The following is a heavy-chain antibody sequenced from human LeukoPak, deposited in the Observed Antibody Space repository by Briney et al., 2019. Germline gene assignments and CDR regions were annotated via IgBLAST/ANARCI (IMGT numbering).Heavy chain of an antibody. D-gene: IGHD3-16*02. V-gene: IGHV4-38-2*02. J-gene: IGHJ4*02. Sequence: SEPLSLTCAVSGYSISSGHYWGWIRQPPGKGLEWIGSIDHSGTTYYNPSLKSRVSISVDMSKNQFSLNLSSVTAADTAVYYCARDIVPGHFDYWGQGTLVTVSS. CDR2: IDHSGTT. CDR3: ARDIVPGHFDY. CDR1: GYSISSGHY.